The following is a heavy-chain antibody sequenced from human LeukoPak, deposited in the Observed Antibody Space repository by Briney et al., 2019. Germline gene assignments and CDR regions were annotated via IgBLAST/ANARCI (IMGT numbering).Heavy chain of an antibody. Sequence: PSETLSLTCAVSDYSISSGYCWGWIRQPPGKGLEWIGSNYHSGSTYYNPSLKSRVTISVDTSKNQFSLKLTSVTAADTAVYYCARAERSYYPHYFDYWGQGTLVTVSS. D-gene: IGHD1-26*01. J-gene: IGHJ4*02. CDR3: ARAERSYYPHYFDY. CDR1: DYSISSGYC. V-gene: IGHV4-38-2*01. CDR2: NYHSGST.